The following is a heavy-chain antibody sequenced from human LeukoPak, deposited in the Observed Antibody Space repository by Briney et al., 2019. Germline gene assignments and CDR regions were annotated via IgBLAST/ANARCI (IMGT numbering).Heavy chain of an antibody. CDR2: INHGGGT. J-gene: IGHJ5*02. V-gene: IGHV4-34*01. CDR1: GGSFSSYY. D-gene: IGHD3-10*01. CDR3: ASHYASASSWFDP. Sequence: SETLSLTCTVYGGSFSSYYLSWIRQPPGRGLEWIGEINHGGGTKYNPSLKSRVTISVDPSNNQFSLRLSSVTAADTAVYYCASHYASASSWFDPWGQGTLVTVSS.